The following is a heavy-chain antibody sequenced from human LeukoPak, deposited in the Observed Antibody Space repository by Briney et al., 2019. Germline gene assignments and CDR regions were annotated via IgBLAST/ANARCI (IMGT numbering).Heavy chain of an antibody. CDR1: GFTFGDYA. Sequence: PWGSLRLSCTSSGFTFGDYALSWFRQAPGKGLEWVGFIRSKAYGGTTECAASVQGRFTISRDDSKSIAYLQMNSLKIEDTAVYYCTRGWLAGTGYYGMDVWGQGTTVTVSS. CDR2: IRSKAYGGTT. D-gene: IGHD6-13*01. J-gene: IGHJ6*02. V-gene: IGHV3-49*03. CDR3: TRGWLAGTGYYGMDV.